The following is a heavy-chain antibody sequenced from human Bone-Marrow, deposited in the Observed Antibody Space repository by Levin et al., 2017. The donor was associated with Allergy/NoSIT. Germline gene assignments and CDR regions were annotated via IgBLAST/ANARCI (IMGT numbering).Heavy chain of an antibody. J-gene: IGHJ6*02. D-gene: IGHD3-3*01. CDR3: TTVTHGPITIFGVVMNPFYYYGMDV. CDR1: GFTFSNAW. V-gene: IGHV3-15*01. CDR2: IKSKTDGGTT. Sequence: LSLTCAASGFTFSNAWMSWVRQAPGKGLEWVGRIKSKTDGGTTDYAAPVKGRFTISRDDSKNTLYLQMNSLKTEDTAVYYCTTVTHGPITIFGVVMNPFYYYGMDVWGQGTTVTVSS.